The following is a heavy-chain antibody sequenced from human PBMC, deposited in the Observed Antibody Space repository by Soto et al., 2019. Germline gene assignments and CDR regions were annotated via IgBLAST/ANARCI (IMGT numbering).Heavy chain of an antibody. CDR2: IYYGGTT. J-gene: IGHJ4*01. V-gene: IGHV4-4*02. CDR1: RGSMTTGDW. CDR3: AKNAVGGFDW. D-gene: IGHD1-26*01. Sequence: QLQESGPGLVKPSGTLSLTCAVSRGSMTTGDWFSWVRQSPGKGLEWIGEIYYGGTTHYKPSLKSRFTISLDKSKNQFFLELSSSTAADTAVYYCAKNAVGGFDWWGHGTMVTVSS.